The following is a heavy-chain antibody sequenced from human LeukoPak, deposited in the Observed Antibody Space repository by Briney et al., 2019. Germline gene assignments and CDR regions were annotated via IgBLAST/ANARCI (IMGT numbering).Heavy chain of an antibody. V-gene: IGHV3-30*02. CDR3: AKDREYQIEAAAVPAPIDP. D-gene: IGHD2-2*01. CDR2: IRYDGSNK. Sequence: PGGSLRLSCAASGFTFSSYGMHWVRQAPGKGLEWVAFIRYDGSNKYYADSVKGQFTISRDNSKNTLYLQMNSLRAEDTAVYYCAKDREYQIEAAAVPAPIDPWGQGTLVTVSS. J-gene: IGHJ5*02. CDR1: GFTFSSYG.